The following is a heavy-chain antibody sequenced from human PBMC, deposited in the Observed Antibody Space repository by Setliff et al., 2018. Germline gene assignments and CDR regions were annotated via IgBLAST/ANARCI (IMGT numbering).Heavy chain of an antibody. J-gene: IGHJ6*02. V-gene: IGHV4-4*07. D-gene: IGHD5-12*01. CDR1: GDSISSYY. CDR3: ARDQWVRSPPLYFSYSMDV. Sequence: PSETLSLTCTVSGDSISSYYWSWIRQPAGKGLEWIGRISTSGNTNYNPSLKSRVTVSLDTSKNQFSLKLTSMTAADTAVYYCARDQWVRSPPLYFSYSMDVWGQGTTVTVSS. CDR2: ISTSGNT.